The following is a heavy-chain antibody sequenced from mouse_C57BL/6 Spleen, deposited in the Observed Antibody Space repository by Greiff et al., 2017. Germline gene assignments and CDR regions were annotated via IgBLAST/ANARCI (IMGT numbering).Heavy chain of an antibody. J-gene: IGHJ1*03. D-gene: IGHD1-1*01. Sequence: QVQLQQSGAELVKPGASVKMSCKASGYTFTTYPIEWMKQNHGKSLEWIGNFHPYNDDTTYNEKFKGKATLTVEKSSSTVYLELSRLTSDDSAVYYCARGYGSSYHYWYFDVWGTGTTVTVSS. CDR1: GYTFTTYP. CDR3: ARGYGSSYHYWYFDV. V-gene: IGHV1-47*01. CDR2: FHPYNDDT.